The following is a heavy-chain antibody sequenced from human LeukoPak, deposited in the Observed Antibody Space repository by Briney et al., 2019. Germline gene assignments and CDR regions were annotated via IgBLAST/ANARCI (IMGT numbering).Heavy chain of an antibody. Sequence: SETLSLTCTVSGGSISSGAYYWSWIRQHPGKGLEWMGYMYYSGSTYYNPSLKSRVTISVDTSKNQFSLKLSSVTAADTAVYYCARDRLWHYDSSGYPHYYFDYWGQGTLVTVSS. J-gene: IGHJ4*02. D-gene: IGHD3-22*01. V-gene: IGHV4-31*03. CDR1: GGSISSGAYY. CDR3: ARDRLWHYDSSGYPHYYFDY. CDR2: MYYSGST.